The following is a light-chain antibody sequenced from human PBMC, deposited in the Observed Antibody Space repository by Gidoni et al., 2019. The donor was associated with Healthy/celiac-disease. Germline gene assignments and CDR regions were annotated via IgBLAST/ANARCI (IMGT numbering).Light chain of an antibody. Sequence: SYELTQPPSVSVPPGQTASITCSGDKLGEKYACWYQQKPGQSPVLVIYQDSKRPSGIPERFSCSNSGNPATLTISGTQAMDEADYYCQAWDSSTVVFGGGTKLTVL. V-gene: IGLV3-1*01. J-gene: IGLJ2*01. CDR2: QDS. CDR3: QAWDSSTVV. CDR1: KLGEKY.